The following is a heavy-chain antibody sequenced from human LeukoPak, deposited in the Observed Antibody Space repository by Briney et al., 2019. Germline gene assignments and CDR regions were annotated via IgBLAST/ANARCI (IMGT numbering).Heavy chain of an antibody. CDR2: ISGSDDST. J-gene: IGHJ4*02. V-gene: IGHV3-23*01. Sequence: GGSLRLSCTASGFIFSSYDMNWVRQAPGKGLEWVTSISGSDDSTYYADSVKGRFTVSRDNSKNTLYLQMNSLRAEDTAVYYCAKYATTYSVVDFWGQGTLVTVSS. CDR1: GFIFSSYD. CDR3: AKYATTYSVVDF. D-gene: IGHD5-12*01.